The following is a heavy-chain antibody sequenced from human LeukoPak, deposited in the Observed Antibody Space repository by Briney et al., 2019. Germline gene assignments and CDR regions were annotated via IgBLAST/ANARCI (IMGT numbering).Heavy chain of an antibody. CDR2: IKPDGSEK. CDR1: GFVFSASY. J-gene: IGHJ5*01. CDR3: VRGGTYWTVS. Sequence: PGGSLRLSCAASGFVFSASYMSWVRKAPGEGLEWVATIKPDGSEKYHVDSVSGRFTISRDNTNDSLFLQMNSLRVDDTAVYYCVRGGTYWTVSWGQGTLVNVS. V-gene: IGHV3-7*01.